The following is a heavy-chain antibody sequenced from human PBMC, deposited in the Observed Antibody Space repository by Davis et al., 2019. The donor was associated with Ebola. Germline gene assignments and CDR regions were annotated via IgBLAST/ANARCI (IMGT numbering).Heavy chain of an antibody. Sequence: SETLSLTCTVSGGSISSYYWSWIRQPPGKGLEWIGYIYYSGSTNYSPSLKSRVTISVDTSKNQFSLKLSSVTAADTAVYYCARLPSVLRFLEWVIDYWGQGTLVTVSS. D-gene: IGHD3-3*01. CDR3: ARLPSVLRFLEWVIDY. CDR1: GGSISSYY. J-gene: IGHJ4*02. CDR2: IYYSGST. V-gene: IGHV4-59*08.